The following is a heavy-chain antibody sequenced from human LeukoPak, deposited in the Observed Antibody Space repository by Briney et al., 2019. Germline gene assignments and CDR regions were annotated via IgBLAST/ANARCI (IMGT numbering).Heavy chain of an antibody. CDR2: ISYDGSNK. CDR1: GFTFSSYA. J-gene: IGHJ4*02. V-gene: IGHV3-30-3*01. D-gene: IGHD5-24*01. CDR3: ARAYGYNDY. Sequence: GGSLRLSCAASGFTFSSYAMHWVRQAPGKGLEWVAVISYDGSNKYYADSVKGRFTISRDNSKNTLYLQMNSLRAEDTAVYYCARAYGYNDYWGQGTLVTVSS.